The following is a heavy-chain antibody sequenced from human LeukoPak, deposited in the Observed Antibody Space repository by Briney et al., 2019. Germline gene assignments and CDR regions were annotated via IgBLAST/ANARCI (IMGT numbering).Heavy chain of an antibody. CDR3: ARRAGAYSRPYDY. V-gene: IGHV3-53*01. CDR2: IYSGTT. Sequence: GGSLRLSCTVSGFTVSSNSMSWVRQAPGKGLEWVSFIYSGTTHYSDSVKGRFTISRDNSKNTLYLQMNSLRAEDTAVYYCARRAGAYSRPYDYWGQGTLVTVSS. CDR1: GFTVSSNS. J-gene: IGHJ4*02. D-gene: IGHD4/OR15-4a*01.